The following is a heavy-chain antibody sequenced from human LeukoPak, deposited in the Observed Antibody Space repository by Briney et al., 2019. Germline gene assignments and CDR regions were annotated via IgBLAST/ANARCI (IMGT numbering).Heavy chain of an antibody. CDR1: GYTFTSYD. CDR3: ATDWPDYDYVWGNGFDY. D-gene: IGHD3-16*01. Sequence: ASVKVSCKASGYTFTSYDINWVRQATGQGLEWMGGFDPEDGETIYAQKFQGRVTMTEDTSTDTAYMELSSLRSEDTAVYYCATDWPDYDYVWGNGFDYWGQGTLVTVSS. V-gene: IGHV1-24*01. J-gene: IGHJ4*02. CDR2: FDPEDGET.